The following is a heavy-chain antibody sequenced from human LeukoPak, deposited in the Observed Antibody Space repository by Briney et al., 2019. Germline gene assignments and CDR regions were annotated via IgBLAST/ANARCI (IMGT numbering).Heavy chain of an antibody. CDR1: GGSFRGYY. V-gene: IGHV4-34*01. D-gene: IGHD3-9*01. Sequence: SETLSLTCAVYGGSFRGYYWSWIRQPPGKGLEWIGEINHRGSTKYNPSLKSRVTISVDTSKNQFSLNLRSATAADTAVYYCARGDILTGYSYWRQGTLVTVSS. CDR3: ARGDILTGYSY. CDR2: INHRGST. J-gene: IGHJ4*02.